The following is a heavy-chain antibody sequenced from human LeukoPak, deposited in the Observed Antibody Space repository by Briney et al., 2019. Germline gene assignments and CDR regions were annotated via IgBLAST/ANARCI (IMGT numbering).Heavy chain of an antibody. Sequence: GGSLRLSCAASGFTVSSNYMSWVRQAPGRGLEWVSDIYSGGGTYYADSVKGRFTISRDNSKNTLFLQMNSLRAEDTAVYYCARELTTFYYDISGYYGHAFDIWGQGTMVTVSS. D-gene: IGHD3-22*01. CDR3: ARELTTFYYDISGYYGHAFDI. V-gene: IGHV3-66*01. CDR2: IYSGGGT. CDR1: GFTVSSNY. J-gene: IGHJ3*02.